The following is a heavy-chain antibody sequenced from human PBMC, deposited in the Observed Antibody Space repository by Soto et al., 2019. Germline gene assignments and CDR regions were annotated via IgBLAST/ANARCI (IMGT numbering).Heavy chain of an antibody. CDR3: ARGITIFGVVIIEPYYYGMDV. J-gene: IGHJ6*02. CDR2: IYYSGST. D-gene: IGHD3-3*01. CDR1: GGSFSGYY. Sequence: SETLSLTCAVSGGSFSGYYWSWIRQSPGKGLEWIGYIYYSGSTNYNPSLKSRVTISVDTSKNQFSLKLSSVTAADTAVYYCARGITIFGVVIIEPYYYGMDVWGQGTTVTVSS. V-gene: IGHV4-59*01.